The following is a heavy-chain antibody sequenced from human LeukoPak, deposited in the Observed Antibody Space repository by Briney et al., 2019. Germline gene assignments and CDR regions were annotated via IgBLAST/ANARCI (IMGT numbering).Heavy chain of an antibody. V-gene: IGHV4-59*02. Sequence: SETLSLTCTVSGGSVSDYYWSWLRQSPGKGLEWIGYIYYTGSSSYNPSLRSRVTISADTSKNQFSLKLSSVTAADTAVYYCASRKLGNDYWGQGTLVTVSS. J-gene: IGHJ4*01. CDR2: IYYTGSS. D-gene: IGHD7-27*01. CDR1: GGSVSDYY. CDR3: ASRKLGNDY.